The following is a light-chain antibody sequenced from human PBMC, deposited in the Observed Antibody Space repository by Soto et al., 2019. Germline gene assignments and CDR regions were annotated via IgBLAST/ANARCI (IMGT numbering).Light chain of an antibody. V-gene: IGLV2-14*01. CDR2: EVR. Sequence: QSVLTQPASVSGSPGQSITISCAGTSSDVGGYNYVSWYQQYPGKAPKLMIYEVRNRPSGVSNRFSGSKSGNTASLTISGLQAEDEADYYCSSYTSTNTVVFGGGTKVTVL. CDR1: SSDVGGYNY. CDR3: SSYTSTNTVV. J-gene: IGLJ2*01.